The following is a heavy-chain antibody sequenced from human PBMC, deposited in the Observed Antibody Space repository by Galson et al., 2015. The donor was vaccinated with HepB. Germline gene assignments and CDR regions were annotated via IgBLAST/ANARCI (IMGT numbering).Heavy chain of an antibody. CDR3: ARFYGSGSYYPYY. V-gene: IGHV3-23*01. J-gene: IGHJ4*02. D-gene: IGHD3-10*01. CDR1: GFTFSSYA. CDR2: ISGSGGST. Sequence: SLRLSCAASGFTFSSYAMSWVRQAPGKGLEWVSAISGSGGSTYYADSVKGRFTISRDNSKNTLYLQMNSLRAEDTAVYYCARFYGSGSYYPYYWGQGTLVTVSS.